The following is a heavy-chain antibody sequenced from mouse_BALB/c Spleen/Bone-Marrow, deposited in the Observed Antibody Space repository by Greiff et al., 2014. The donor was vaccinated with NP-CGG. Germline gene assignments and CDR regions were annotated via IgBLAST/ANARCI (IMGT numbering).Heavy chain of an antibody. D-gene: IGHD2-14*01. J-gene: IGHJ4*01. CDR3: TRREYYRYDRAMDY. CDR2: INPSNGGT. V-gene: IGHV1S81*02. CDR1: GYTFTSYY. Sequence: VQGVESGAELVKPGASVKLSCEASGYTFTSYYMYWVKQRPGQGLEWIGEINPSNGGTNFNEKFKSKATLTVDKSSSTAYMQLSSLTSEDSAVYYCTRREYYRYDRAMDYWGQGTSVTVSS.